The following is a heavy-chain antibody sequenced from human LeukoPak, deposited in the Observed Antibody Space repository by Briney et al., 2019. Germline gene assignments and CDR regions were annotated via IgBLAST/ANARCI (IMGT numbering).Heavy chain of an antibody. J-gene: IGHJ4*02. D-gene: IGHD6-13*01. Sequence: PGGSLRLSCVASGFTLRSYGMHWVRQAPGKGLEWVAFIRYDGSNKYYADSVKGRFTISRDNSKNTLYLQMNSLRAEDTAVYYCAKGMDPYSSSCLYWGQGTLVTVSS. CDR2: IRYDGSNK. CDR1: GFTLRSYG. V-gene: IGHV3-30*02. CDR3: AKGMDPYSSSCLY.